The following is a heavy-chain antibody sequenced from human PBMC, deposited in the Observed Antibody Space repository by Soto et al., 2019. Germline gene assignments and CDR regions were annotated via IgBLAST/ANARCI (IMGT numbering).Heavy chain of an antibody. CDR2: IYYSGST. CDR3: SRFSAVVAHYYSDY. J-gene: IGHJ4*02. D-gene: IGHD3-22*01. V-gene: IGHV4-31*03. CDR1: GGSISSGGYY. Sequence: QVQLQESGPGLVKPSQTLSLTCTVSGGSISSGGYYWSWIRQHPGKGLEWIGYIYYSGSTYYNPFLKRRVTISVYTSKNQFFLKLRSVSASGTAVYYCSRFSAVVAHYYSDYWGQGTLVTVSP.